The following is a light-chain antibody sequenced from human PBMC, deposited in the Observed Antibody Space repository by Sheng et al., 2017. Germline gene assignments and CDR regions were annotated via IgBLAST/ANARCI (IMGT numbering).Light chain of an antibody. CDR3: QQYNTYPTT. CDR2: GAS. V-gene: IGKV3-15*01. J-gene: IGKJ2*01. CDR1: QTIGTN. Sequence: ETVMTQSPATLSVSPGEGATLSCGASQTIGTNLAWYQQRPGQTPRLLIYGASTRASGIPARFSGSGSGTEFTLTISSLQPDDSATYYCQQYNTYPTTFGQGTKLEI.